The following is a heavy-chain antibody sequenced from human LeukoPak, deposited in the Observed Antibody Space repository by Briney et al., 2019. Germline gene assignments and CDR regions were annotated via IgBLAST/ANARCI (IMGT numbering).Heavy chain of an antibody. CDR3: AREGGGPSGPLDY. J-gene: IGHJ4*02. V-gene: IGHV3-66*01. Sequence: PGGSLRLSCAASGFTVSINHMTWVRQAPGTGLEWDSVIYGGGGTYYADSVKGRFTISRDNSKNTLYLQMNSLRAEDTVVYYCAREGGGPSGPLDYWGQGTLVTVSS. CDR2: IYGGGGT. CDR1: GFTVSINH. D-gene: IGHD3-3*01.